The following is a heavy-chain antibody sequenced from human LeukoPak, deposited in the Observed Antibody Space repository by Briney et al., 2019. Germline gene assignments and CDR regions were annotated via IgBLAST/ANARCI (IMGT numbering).Heavy chain of an antibody. J-gene: IGHJ2*01. Sequence: GGSLRLSCAASGFTFSTNGMHWVRQAPGKGLEWVAVISYDGSKKYHADSVKGRFTISRDNSKNTLYLQMNSLRPEDTAVYFCAKDACTSVSCYSPYYFDLWGRGTLVTVSS. CDR3: AKDACTSVSCYSPYYFDL. CDR1: GFTFSTNG. CDR2: ISYDGSKK. D-gene: IGHD2-2*02. V-gene: IGHV3-30*18.